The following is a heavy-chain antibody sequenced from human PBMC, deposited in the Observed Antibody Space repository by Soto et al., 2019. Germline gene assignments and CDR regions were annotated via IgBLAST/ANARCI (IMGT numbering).Heavy chain of an antibody. V-gene: IGHV4-59*08. Sequence: SETLSLTCTVSGGSISSYYWSWIRQPPGKGLEWIGNIYYSGSTNYNPSLKSRVTISIDTSKNQFSLKVSSVTAADTAVYYCARRIRGNWFDTWGQGTLVTVSS. D-gene: IGHD3-10*01. CDR2: IYYSGST. CDR1: GGSISSYY. J-gene: IGHJ5*02. CDR3: ARRIRGNWFDT.